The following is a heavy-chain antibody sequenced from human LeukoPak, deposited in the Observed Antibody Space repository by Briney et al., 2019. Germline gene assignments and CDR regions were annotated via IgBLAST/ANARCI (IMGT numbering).Heavy chain of an antibody. CDR3: AREVSALFDP. J-gene: IGHJ5*02. CDR1: GGSVSSYY. V-gene: IGHV4-59*02. Sequence: SETLSLTCTVSGGSVSSYYWSWIRQPPGKGLEWIGYIYYSGSTNYNPSLKSRVTISVDTSKNQFSLKLSSVTAADTAVYYCAREVSALFDPWGQGTLVTVSS. CDR2: IYYSGST.